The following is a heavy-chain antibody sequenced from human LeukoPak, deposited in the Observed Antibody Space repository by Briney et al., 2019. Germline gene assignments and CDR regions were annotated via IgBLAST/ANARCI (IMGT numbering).Heavy chain of an antibody. CDR3: ARRSSSSWYQHYYYYYYYMDV. D-gene: IGHD6-13*01. CDR1: GYTFTSYG. Sequence: GASVKVSCKASGYTFTSYGISWVRQAPGQGLEWMGWISAYNGNTNYAQKLQGRVTMTRNTSISTAYMELSSLRSEDTAVYYCARRSSSSWYQHYYYYYYYMDVWGKGTTVTISS. CDR2: ISAYNGNT. J-gene: IGHJ6*03. V-gene: IGHV1-18*01.